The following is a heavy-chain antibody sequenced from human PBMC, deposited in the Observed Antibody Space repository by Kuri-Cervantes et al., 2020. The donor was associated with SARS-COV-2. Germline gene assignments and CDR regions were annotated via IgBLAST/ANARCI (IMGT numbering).Heavy chain of an antibody. CDR1: GFTVSSNY. CDR3: ARDSDTTGYYWYFDL. CDR2: IYTGGAT. V-gene: IGHV3-53*01. J-gene: IGHJ2*01. D-gene: IGHD3-22*01. Sequence: GGSLRLSCAASGFTVSSNYMSWVRQAPGKGLEWVSIIYTGGATHYADSVKGRFTISRDNSKNTLYLQMNSLRAEDTAVYYCARDSDTTGYYWYFDLWGRGTLVTVSS.